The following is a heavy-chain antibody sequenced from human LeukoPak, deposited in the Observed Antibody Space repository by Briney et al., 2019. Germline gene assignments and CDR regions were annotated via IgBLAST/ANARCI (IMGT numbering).Heavy chain of an antibody. Sequence: SETLSLTCAVYGGSFSGYYWSWIRQPPGKGLEWIGEINHSGSTNYNPSLKSRVTISVDTSKNQFSPKLSSVTAADTAVYYCARGAFYGQSPPLYYYGMDVWGQGTTVTVSS. CDR2: INHSGST. V-gene: IGHV4-34*01. CDR1: GGSFSGYY. D-gene: IGHD1-14*01. J-gene: IGHJ6*02. CDR3: ARGAFYGQSPPLYYYGMDV.